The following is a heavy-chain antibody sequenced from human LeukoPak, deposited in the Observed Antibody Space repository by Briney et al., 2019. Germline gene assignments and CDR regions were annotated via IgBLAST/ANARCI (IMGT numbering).Heavy chain of an antibody. CDR2: IRSKAYGGTT. J-gene: IGHJ3*02. V-gene: IGHV3-49*04. D-gene: IGHD3-10*01. CDR1: GFTFGDYA. CDR3: TRALRITMVRGVIISTDAFDI. Sequence: GRSLRLSCTASGFTFGDYATSWVRQAPGKGLEWVGFIRSKAYGGTTEYAASVKGRFTISRDDSKSIAYLQMNSLKTEDTAVYYCTRALRITMVRGVIISTDAFDIWGQGTMVTVSS.